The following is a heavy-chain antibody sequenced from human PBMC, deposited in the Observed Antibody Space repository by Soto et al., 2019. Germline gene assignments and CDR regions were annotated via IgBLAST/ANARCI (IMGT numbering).Heavy chain of an antibody. V-gene: IGHV4-59*01. Sequence: SETLSLTCTVCGGSISSYYWSWIRQPPGKGLEWIGYIYYSGSTNYNPSLKSRVTISVDTSKNQFSLKLSSVTAADTAVYYCAREVAVAGGFDYWGQGTLVTVSS. CDR3: AREVAVAGGFDY. D-gene: IGHD6-19*01. CDR2: IYYSGST. CDR1: GGSISSYY. J-gene: IGHJ4*02.